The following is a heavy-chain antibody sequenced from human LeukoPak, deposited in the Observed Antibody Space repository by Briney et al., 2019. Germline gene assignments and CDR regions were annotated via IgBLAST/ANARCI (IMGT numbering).Heavy chain of an antibody. J-gene: IGHJ4*02. V-gene: IGHV4-39*01. Sequence: SETLSLTCTVSADSISNNNYYWGWIRQPPGKGLEWIGSIYLSGSTYYNPSLESRVTISLDTSKNQFSLKLTSVTAADTAVYYCAKWSGYYTGHIDYWGQGTLVTVSS. CDR3: AKWSGYYTGHIDY. CDR2: IYLSGST. CDR1: ADSISNNNYY. D-gene: IGHD3-3*01.